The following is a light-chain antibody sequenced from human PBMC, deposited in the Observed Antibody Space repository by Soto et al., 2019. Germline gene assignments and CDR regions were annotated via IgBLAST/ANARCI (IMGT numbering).Light chain of an antibody. CDR2: AAS. CDR3: QKYDSAPYT. V-gene: IGKV1-27*01. CDR1: QGINKY. Sequence: DIQMTQSPSSLSAFVGDTVTITCRASQGINKYLAWYQQKPGKVPKLLIYAASTLQSGVPSRFSGSGSGTDFTLTIGSLQPEDVETYYCQKYDSAPYTFGQGSNVEI. J-gene: IGKJ2*01.